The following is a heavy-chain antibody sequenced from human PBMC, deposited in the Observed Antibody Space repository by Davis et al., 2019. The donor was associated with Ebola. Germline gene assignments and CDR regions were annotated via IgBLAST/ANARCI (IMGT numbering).Heavy chain of an antibody. Sequence: ASVKVSCKASGYTFTGYYMHWVRQAPGEGLEWMGWINPNSGGTNYAQKFQGRVTMTRDTSISTAYMELSRLRSDDTAVYYCARDRRGFYAFDIWDQGTMVTVSS. CDR1: GYTFTGYY. CDR2: INPNSGGT. V-gene: IGHV1-2*02. J-gene: IGHJ3*02. D-gene: IGHD3-3*01. CDR3: ARDRRGFYAFDI.